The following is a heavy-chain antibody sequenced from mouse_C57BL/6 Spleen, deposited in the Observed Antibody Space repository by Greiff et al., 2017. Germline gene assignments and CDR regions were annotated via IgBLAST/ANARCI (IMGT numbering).Heavy chain of an antibody. Sequence: VQLQQPGAELVKPGASVKLSCKASGYTFTSYWMQWVKQRPGQGLEWIGEIDPSDSYTNYNQKFKGKATLTVDTSSSTAYMQLSSLTSEDSAVYYCARSYYYSVEGWYFDVWGTGTTVTVSS. J-gene: IGHJ1*03. CDR2: IDPSDSYT. V-gene: IGHV1-50*01. CDR1: GYTFTSYW. CDR3: ARSYYYSVEGWYFDV. D-gene: IGHD1-1*01.